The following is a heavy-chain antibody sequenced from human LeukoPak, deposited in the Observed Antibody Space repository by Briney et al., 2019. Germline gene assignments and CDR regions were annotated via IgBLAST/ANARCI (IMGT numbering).Heavy chain of an antibody. D-gene: IGHD3-3*01. CDR1: GYTFTNYY. J-gene: IGHJ6*02. Sequence: ASVKVSCKASGYTFTNYYIHWVRQAPGQGLEWMGIINPSGGSTSYAQTFQGRVTMTRDTSTNTAYMELSGLRSEDTAVYYCARAGGVTIFAVVTAPYYQYYGLDVWGQGTTVTVSS. CDR2: INPSGGST. CDR3: ARAGGVTIFAVVTAPYYQYYGLDV. V-gene: IGHV1-46*01.